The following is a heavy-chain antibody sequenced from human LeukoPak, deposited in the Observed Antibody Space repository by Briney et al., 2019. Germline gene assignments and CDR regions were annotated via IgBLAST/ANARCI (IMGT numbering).Heavy chain of an antibody. D-gene: IGHD3-10*01. CDR2: ISSSSSTI. CDR1: GLTFSSYS. V-gene: IGHV3-48*01. Sequence: GGSLRLSCAASGLTFSSYSMNWVRQAPGKGLEWVSYISSSSSTIYYADSVKGRFTISRDNAKNSLYLLMSSLRAEDTAVYYCARVASGSGIYYFDYWGQGTLATVSS. CDR3: ARVASGSGIYYFDY. J-gene: IGHJ4*02.